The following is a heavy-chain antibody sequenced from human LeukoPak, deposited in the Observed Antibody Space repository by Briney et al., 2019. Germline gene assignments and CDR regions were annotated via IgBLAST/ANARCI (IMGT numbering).Heavy chain of an antibody. CDR1: GFTFSSYA. D-gene: IGHD2-2*01. Sequence: GGSLRLSCAASGFTFSSYATSWVRQAPGKGLEWVSAISGSGGSTYYADSVKGRFTISRDNSKNTLYLQMNSLRAEDTAVYYCAKGGVARDQDTSWLGFDYWGQGTLVTVSS. V-gene: IGHV3-23*01. CDR3: AKGGVARDQDTSWLGFDY. CDR2: ISGSGGST. J-gene: IGHJ4*02.